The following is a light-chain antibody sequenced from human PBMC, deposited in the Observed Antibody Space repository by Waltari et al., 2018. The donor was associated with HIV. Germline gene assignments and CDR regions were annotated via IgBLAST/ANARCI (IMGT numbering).Light chain of an antibody. CDR2: RRN. CDR1: SSNIGSNY. J-gene: IGLJ2*01. V-gene: IGLV1-47*01. Sequence: QSVLTQPPSASGTPGQRVTISCSGSSSNIGSNYVYWYQQLPGTAPKLLIYRRNQRPSGVPGRFSGSKSGTSASLAISGLRSEDEADYYCAAWDDSLSGHVVFGGGTKLTVL. CDR3: AAWDDSLSGHVV.